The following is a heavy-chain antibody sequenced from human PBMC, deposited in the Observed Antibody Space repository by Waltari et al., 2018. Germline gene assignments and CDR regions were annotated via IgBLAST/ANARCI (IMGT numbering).Heavy chain of an antibody. V-gene: IGHV3-23*01. Sequence: EVQLLESGGGLVQPGGSLRLSCAASGFTFSSYAMSWVRQAPGKGLEWVSVISGSGGSTYYPDAVKGRFTIARDNSKNTLYLQMNSLRAEDTAVYYCAKGTYFLTIFGVTITDLWGQGTLVTVSS. CDR3: AKGTYFLTIFGVTITDL. CDR1: GFTFSSYA. D-gene: IGHD3-3*01. J-gene: IGHJ5*02. CDR2: ISGSGGST.